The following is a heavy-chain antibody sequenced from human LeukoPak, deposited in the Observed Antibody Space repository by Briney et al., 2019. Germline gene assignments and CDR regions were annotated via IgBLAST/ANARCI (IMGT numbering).Heavy chain of an antibody. CDR2: IYHSGST. J-gene: IGHJ3*02. Sequence: PSETLSLTCTVSGGSISSSSYYWGWIRQPPGKGLEWIGSIYHSGSTYYNPSLKSRVTISVDTSKNQFSLKLSSVTAADTAVYYCARHGYYGPLDAFDIWGQGTMVTVSS. CDR3: ARHGYYGPLDAFDI. D-gene: IGHD3-22*01. CDR1: GGSISSSSYY. V-gene: IGHV4-39*01.